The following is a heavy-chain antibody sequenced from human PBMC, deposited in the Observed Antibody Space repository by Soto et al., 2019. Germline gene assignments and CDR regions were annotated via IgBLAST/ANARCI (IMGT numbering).Heavy chain of an antibody. D-gene: IGHD3-10*01. CDR1: GFSLSTSGVG. CDR3: AHVPYYGTGFR. CDR2: IYWDDDK. Sequence: QITLKESGPTLVKPTQPLTLTCTFSGFSLSTSGVGVGWIRQPPGKALEWLALIYWDDDKRYSPSLKSRLTITKDTSKNQVVRKMTNMDPVDTATYYCAHVPYYGTGFRWGQGTLVTVSS. V-gene: IGHV2-5*02. J-gene: IGHJ4*02.